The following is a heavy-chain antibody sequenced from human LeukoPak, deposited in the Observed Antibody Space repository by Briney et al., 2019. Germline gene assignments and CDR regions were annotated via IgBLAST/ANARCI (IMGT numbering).Heavy chain of an antibody. CDR2: IYSGGST. V-gene: IGHV3-66*01. CDR1: GFTFSSYG. Sequence: GGTLRLSCAASGFTFSSYGMSWVRQAPGKGLEWVSVIYSGGSTYYADSVKGRFTISRDNSKNTLYLQMNSLRAEDTAVYYCAITEYCSSTSCSDNDYWGQGTLVTVSS. J-gene: IGHJ4*02. D-gene: IGHD2-2*01. CDR3: AITEYCSSTSCSDNDY.